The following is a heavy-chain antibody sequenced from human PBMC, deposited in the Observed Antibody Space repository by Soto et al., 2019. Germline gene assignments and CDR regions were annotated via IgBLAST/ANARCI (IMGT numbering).Heavy chain of an antibody. CDR2: IWYDGSNK. CDR3: ATGYIGAYSYYGMDV. Sequence: QVQLVESGGGVVQPGRSLRLSCAASGFTFSSYGMHWVRQAPGKGLEWVAVIWYDGSNKYYADSVKGRFTISRDNSKNTLYLQMNSLRAEDTAVYYCATGYIGAYSYYGMDVWGQGTTVTVSS. V-gene: IGHV3-33*01. D-gene: IGHD5-12*01. J-gene: IGHJ6*02. CDR1: GFTFSSYG.